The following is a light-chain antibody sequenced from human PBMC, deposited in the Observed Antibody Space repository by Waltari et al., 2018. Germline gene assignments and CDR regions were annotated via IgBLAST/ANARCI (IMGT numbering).Light chain of an antibody. J-gene: IGKJ2*01. CDR2: SAS. CDR1: QSIRTY. CDR3: QQSFSSPYT. Sequence: DIQMTQSPSSLSTSVGDRVTITCRASQSIRTYLNWYQQKPRKGPSLLIHSASSLQTGVPSRFSGSGSGTDFTLTISSLQPDDFATYYCQQSFSSPYTFGQGTKLEIK. V-gene: IGKV1-39*01.